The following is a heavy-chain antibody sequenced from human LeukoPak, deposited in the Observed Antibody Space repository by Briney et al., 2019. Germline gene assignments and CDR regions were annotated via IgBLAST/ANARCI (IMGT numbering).Heavy chain of an antibody. J-gene: IGHJ6*03. CDR1: GFTFSSYG. CDR3: AKIFDCSSTSCFDLYYYYYMDV. Sequence: GRSLRLSCAASGFTFSSYGMHWVRQAPGKGLEWVAVISYDGSNKYYADSVKGRFTISRDNSKNTLYLQMNSLRAEDTAVYYCAKIFDCSSTSCFDLYYYYYMDVWGKGTTVTISS. CDR2: ISYDGSNK. D-gene: IGHD2-2*01. V-gene: IGHV3-30*18.